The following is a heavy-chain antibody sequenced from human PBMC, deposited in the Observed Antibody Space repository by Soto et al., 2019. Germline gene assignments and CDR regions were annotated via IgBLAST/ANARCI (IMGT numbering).Heavy chain of an antibody. D-gene: IGHD2-2*01. Sequence: RRLSCAASGFTFSSYEMNWVRQAPGKGLEWVSYISSSGSTIYYADSVKGRFTISRDNAKNSLYLQMNSLRAEDTAVYYCASYCSSTSCYYYYYGMDVWGQGTTVTVSS. CDR1: GFTFSSYE. J-gene: IGHJ6*02. CDR3: ASYCSSTSCYYYYYGMDV. CDR2: ISSSGSTI. V-gene: IGHV3-48*03.